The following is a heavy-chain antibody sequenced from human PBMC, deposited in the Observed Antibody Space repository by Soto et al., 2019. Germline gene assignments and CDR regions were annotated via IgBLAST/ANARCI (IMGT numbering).Heavy chain of an antibody. CDR3: ARDRLVPYGYGMDV. CDR2: IWFDGSKK. J-gene: IGHJ6*02. Sequence: QMQLVESGGGVVQPGRSLRLSCAASGFTLRSYGIHWVRQAPGKGLGWVALIWFDGSKKYYVDSVKGRFAVSRDNSKNTLYLQMNSLRVEDTAVYYCARDRLVPYGYGMDVWGQGTTVTVSS. V-gene: IGHV3-33*01. D-gene: IGHD2-2*01. CDR1: GFTLRSYG.